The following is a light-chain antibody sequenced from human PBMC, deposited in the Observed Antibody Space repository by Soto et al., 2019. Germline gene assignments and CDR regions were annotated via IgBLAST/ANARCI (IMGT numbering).Light chain of an antibody. V-gene: IGKV1-5*01. Sequence: DIQMTQSPSTLSASVGDRVTITCRASQRVSTWLAWYQQKPGKAPKALIYNVSSLESGVPSRFGGSGSGTACTLPLSSLQADDIATYYSQQYSLYPWTFGQGTKVEIK. CDR2: NVS. CDR1: QRVSTW. J-gene: IGKJ1*01. CDR3: QQYSLYPWT.